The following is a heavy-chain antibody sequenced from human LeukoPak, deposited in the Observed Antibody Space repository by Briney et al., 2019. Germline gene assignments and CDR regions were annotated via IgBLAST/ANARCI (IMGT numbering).Heavy chain of an antibody. CDR3: GLQLRGY. CDR2: IGSSNSYI. Sequence: GGSLRLSCAASGFTLTSYSMNWVRQAPGKGLEWVSSIGSSNSYIYYADSVKGRFTISRDNTKNSLYLQMNSLRAEDTAVYYCGLQLRGYWGQGTLVTVSS. D-gene: IGHD5-24*01. J-gene: IGHJ4*02. CDR1: GFTLTSYS. V-gene: IGHV3-21*01.